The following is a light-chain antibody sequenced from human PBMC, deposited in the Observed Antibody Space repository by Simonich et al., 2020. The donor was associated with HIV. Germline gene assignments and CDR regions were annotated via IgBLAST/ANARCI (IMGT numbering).Light chain of an antibody. CDR1: QSVLYNSNNKNY. CDR3: QQYYSTPTWT. CDR2: WAS. V-gene: IGKV4-1*01. J-gene: IGKJ1*01. Sequence: DIVMTQSPDSLAVSLGERATIHCKSSQSVLYNSNNKNYIAWYQQKPGQPPKLLIYWASTRESGVPDRSSGSGSGTDFTLTISSLQAEDVAVYYCQQYYSTPTWTFGQGTKVEIK.